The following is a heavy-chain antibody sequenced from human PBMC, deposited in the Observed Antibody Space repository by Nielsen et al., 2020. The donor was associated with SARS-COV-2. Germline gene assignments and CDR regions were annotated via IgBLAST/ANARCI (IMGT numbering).Heavy chain of an antibody. Sequence: SCAASGFTFSDYYMSWIRQAPGKGLEWVSYISSSGSTIYYADSVKGRFTISRDNAKNSLYLQMNSLRAEDTAVYYCASQRSSGWQAYWGQGTLVTVSS. J-gene: IGHJ4*02. CDR3: ASQRSSGWQAY. CDR2: ISSSGSTI. D-gene: IGHD6-19*01. CDR1: GFTFSDYY. V-gene: IGHV3-11*04.